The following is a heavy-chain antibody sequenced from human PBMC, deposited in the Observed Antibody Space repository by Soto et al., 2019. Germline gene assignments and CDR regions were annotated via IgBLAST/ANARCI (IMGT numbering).Heavy chain of an antibody. CDR2: VYHDGTN. Sequence: SETLSLTCSVSGASIDDRGHHWSWLRRSPGRGLEWLGSVYHDGTNYYNPSLKSRVSVSVDTTKNQFSLKSASVAAADTAVYYCARDKGISVVGFFRKDPYFGLDVWGPGTTVT. CDR1: GASIDDRGHH. V-gene: IGHV4-39*02. D-gene: IGHD6-19*01. J-gene: IGHJ6*02. CDR3: ARDKGISVVGFFRKDPYFGLDV.